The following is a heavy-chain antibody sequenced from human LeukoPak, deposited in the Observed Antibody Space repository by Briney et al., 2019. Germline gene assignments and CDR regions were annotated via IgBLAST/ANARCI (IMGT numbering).Heavy chain of an antibody. V-gene: IGHV3-23*01. CDR2: ISGSGGST. J-gene: IGHJ4*02. CDR1: GFTFSSYA. CDR3: ARDISPLDC. Sequence: GGSLRLSCAASGFTFSSYAMHWVRQAPGKGLEWVSAISGSGGSTYYADSVKGRFTISRDNSKNTLYLQMNTLRVEDTAVYYCARDISPLDCGSEGTLVTVS.